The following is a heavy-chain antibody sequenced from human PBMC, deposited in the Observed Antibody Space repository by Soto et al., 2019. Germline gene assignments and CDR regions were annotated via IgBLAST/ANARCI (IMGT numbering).Heavy chain of an antibody. CDR3: ARAADFHGTGYYYYYMDV. CDR1: GFTVSSNY. V-gene: IGHV3-66*01. D-gene: IGHD1-1*01. Sequence: GGSLRLSCVASGFTVSSNYMSWVRQAPGKGLEWVSVIYSGGSTYYADSVKGRFTISRDNSKNTLYLQMNSLRAEDTAVYYCARAADFHGTGYYYYYMDVWGKGTTVTVSS. J-gene: IGHJ6*03. CDR2: IYSGGST.